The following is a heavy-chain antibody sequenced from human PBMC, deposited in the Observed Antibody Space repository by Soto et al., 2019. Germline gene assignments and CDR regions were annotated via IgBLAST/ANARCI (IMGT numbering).Heavy chain of an antibody. CDR3: ARDYYDSSGIYY. D-gene: IGHD3-22*01. J-gene: IGHJ4*02. CDR2: ISSSSSTI. Sequence: GGSLRLSCAASGFTFSSYSMNWVRQAPGEGLEWVSYISSSSSTIYYADPVKGRFTISRDNAKNSLYLQMNSLRDEDTAVYYCARDYYDSSGIYYWGQGTLVTVSS. CDR1: GFTFSSYS. V-gene: IGHV3-48*02.